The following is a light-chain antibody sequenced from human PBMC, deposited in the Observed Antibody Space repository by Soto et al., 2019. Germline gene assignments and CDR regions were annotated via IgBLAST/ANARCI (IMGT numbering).Light chain of an antibody. Sequence: IVMTQSPATLSVAPGERATLYCRASQRVSSNLAWYQQKPGQAPRLLIYGASTRATGIPARFSGSGSETEFTLTISSLQSEDFAVYYCQQYNNWPPWTFGQGTKVEIK. J-gene: IGKJ1*01. CDR3: QQYNNWPPWT. CDR2: GAS. CDR1: QRVSSN. V-gene: IGKV3-15*01.